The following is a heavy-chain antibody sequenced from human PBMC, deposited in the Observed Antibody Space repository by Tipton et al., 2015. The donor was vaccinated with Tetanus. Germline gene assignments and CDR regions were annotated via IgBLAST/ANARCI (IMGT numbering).Heavy chain of an antibody. CDR3: ARTREYYYDSSGYSYFDY. Sequence: QLVQSGAEVKKPGSSVKVSCKASGGTFSSYAISWVQQAPGQGLEWMGWISAYNGNTNYAQKLQGRVTMTTDTSTSTAYMELRSLRSDDTAVYYCARTREYYYDSSGYSYFDYWGQGTLVTVSS. CDR1: GGTFSSYA. CDR2: ISAYNGNT. V-gene: IGHV1-18*01. D-gene: IGHD3-22*01. J-gene: IGHJ4*02.